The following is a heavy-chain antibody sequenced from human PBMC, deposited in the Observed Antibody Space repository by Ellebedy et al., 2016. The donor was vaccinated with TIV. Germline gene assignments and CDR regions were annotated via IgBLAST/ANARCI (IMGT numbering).Heavy chain of an antibody. J-gene: IGHJ6*01. CDR1: GFIFSNYG. Sequence: GESLKISCAASGFIFSNYGIHWVRQAPGKGLEWVAALWYDGYNKYYADSVKGRFTVSRDNSQSTVYLQMHSLRAEDTAVYYCARVEFFRMGVWGQGTTVTVSS. D-gene: IGHD1-1*01. CDR3: ARVEFFRMGV. CDR2: LWYDGYNK. V-gene: IGHV3-33*01.